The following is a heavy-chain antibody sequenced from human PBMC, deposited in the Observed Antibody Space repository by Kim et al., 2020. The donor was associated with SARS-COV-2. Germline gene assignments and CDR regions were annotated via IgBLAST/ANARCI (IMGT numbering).Heavy chain of an antibody. D-gene: IGHD4-17*01. CDR2: INHSGST. V-gene: IGHV4-34*01. CDR3: ARSYGDLDY. Sequence: SETLSLTCAVYGGSFSGYYWSWIRQPPGKGLEWIGEINHSGSTNYNPSLKSRVTISVDTSKNQFSLKLSSVTAADTAVYYCARSYGDLDYWGQGTLVTVSS. CDR1: GGSFSGYY. J-gene: IGHJ4*02.